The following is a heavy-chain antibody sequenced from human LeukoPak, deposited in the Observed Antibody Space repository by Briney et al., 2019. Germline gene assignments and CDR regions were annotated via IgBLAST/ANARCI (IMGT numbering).Heavy chain of an antibody. J-gene: IGHJ4*02. CDR1: GFIFSRYW. V-gene: IGHV3-74*01. D-gene: IGHD3-22*01. Sequence: PGGSLRLSCAASGFIFSRYWMHWVRQAPGKGLVWVSRINNDGSSTRYADSVKGRFTISRDNAENTMYLQMNSLRAEDTAVYLCVRVRKPMYYYDSSGYSLYDYWGQGTLVTVSS. CDR2: INNDGSST. CDR3: VRVRKPMYYYDSSGYSLYDY.